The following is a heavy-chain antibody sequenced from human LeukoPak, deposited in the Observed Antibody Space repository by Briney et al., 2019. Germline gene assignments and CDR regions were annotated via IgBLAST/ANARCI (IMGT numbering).Heavy chain of an antibody. D-gene: IGHD6-13*01. V-gene: IGHV3-74*01. CDR1: GFAFSTNW. CDR2: ISTDARTI. J-gene: IGHJ4*02. CDR3: VRGQATAWGLDY. Sequence: GGSLRLSCAASGFAFSTNWMHWVRQVPGKGLVWVSHISTDARTITYADFVKGRFTISRDNAENTLYLQMNSLRAEDTALYYCVRGQATAWGLDYWGQGTLVTVSS.